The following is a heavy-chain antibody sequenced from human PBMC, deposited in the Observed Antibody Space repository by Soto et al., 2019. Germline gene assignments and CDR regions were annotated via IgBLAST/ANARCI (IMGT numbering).Heavy chain of an antibody. J-gene: IGHJ3*02. Sequence: GASVKVSCKASGYTFTSYGISWVRQAPGQGLGWMGWISAYNGNTNYAQKLQGRVTMTTDTSTSTAYMELRSLRSDDTAVYYCARGHYYDSSGYYWPGAFDIWGQGTMVTVSS. D-gene: IGHD3-22*01. V-gene: IGHV1-18*04. CDR3: ARGHYYDSSGYYWPGAFDI. CDR2: ISAYNGNT. CDR1: GYTFTSYG.